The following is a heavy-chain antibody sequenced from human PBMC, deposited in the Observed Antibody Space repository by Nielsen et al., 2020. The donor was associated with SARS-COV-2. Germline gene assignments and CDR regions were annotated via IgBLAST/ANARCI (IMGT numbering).Heavy chain of an antibody. D-gene: IGHD3-22*01. CDR2: INHSGST. CDR3: ARRHPYDSILS. V-gene: IGHV4-34*01. J-gene: IGHJ5*02. CDR1: GGSFSGYY. Sequence: SETLSLTCAVYGGSFSGYYWSWIRQPPGKGLEWIGEINHSGSTNYNPSLKSRVTISVDTSKNQFSLKLSSVTAADTAVYYCARRHPYDSILSWGQGTLVTVSS.